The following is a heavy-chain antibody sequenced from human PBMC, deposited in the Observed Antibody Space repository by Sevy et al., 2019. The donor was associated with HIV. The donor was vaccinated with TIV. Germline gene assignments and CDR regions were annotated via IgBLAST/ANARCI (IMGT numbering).Heavy chain of an antibody. Sequence: GGSLRLSCAGSGFTFNNAWMSWVRQAPGKGLEWVAVMWYDGSNKYYADSVKGRFTISRDTSKNTLYLQMNSLRVEDTAVYYCARVSYGDYVDFFDYWGQGTLVTVSS. CDR1: GFTFNNAW. V-gene: IGHV3-33*08. D-gene: IGHD4-17*01. CDR3: ARVSYGDYVDFFDY. CDR2: MWYDGSNK. J-gene: IGHJ4*02.